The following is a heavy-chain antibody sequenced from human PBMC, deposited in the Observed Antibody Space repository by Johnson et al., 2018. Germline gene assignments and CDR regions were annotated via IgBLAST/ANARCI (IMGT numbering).Heavy chain of an antibody. CDR3: ARAGGYCDSTSCYRPYSYYYYGIDV. CDR2: IIPIFPTP. Sequence: QVQLVQSGAQVKKPGASVKVSCKASGGSFSDIGFTWVRQAPGHGLDWIGGIIPIFPTPLHAQSFRGRVPISADESTTTAYMDLRNLRSEDTAIYFCARAGGYCDSTSCYRPYSYYYYGIDVWGQGTTVTVSS. J-gene: IGHJ6*02. CDR1: GGSFSDIG. D-gene: IGHD2-2*02. V-gene: IGHV1-69*12.